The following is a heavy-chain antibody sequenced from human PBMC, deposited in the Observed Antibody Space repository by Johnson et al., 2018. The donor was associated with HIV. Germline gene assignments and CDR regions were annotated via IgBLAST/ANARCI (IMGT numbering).Heavy chain of an antibody. J-gene: IGHJ3*02. D-gene: IGHD6-19*01. CDR2: ISYDGSNK. Sequence: QVPFVESGGGLVQPGGSLRLSCAASGFTFSSYVMHWVRHAPGKGLEWVAVISYDGSNKYYADSVKGRFTISRDNSKNTLYLQMNSLRAEDTAVYYCARFDSGWQWQGLDIWGQGTMVTVSS. CDR1: GFTFSSYV. CDR3: ARFDSGWQWQGLDI. V-gene: IGHV3-30*04.